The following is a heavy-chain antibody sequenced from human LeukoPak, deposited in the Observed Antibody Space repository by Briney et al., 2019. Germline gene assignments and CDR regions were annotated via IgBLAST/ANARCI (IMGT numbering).Heavy chain of an antibody. CDR1: GYTFTSSG. CDR2: ISAYNGNT. D-gene: IGHD3-22*01. V-gene: IGHV1-18*01. CDR3: ARNTYHYDSRGYFYFDY. Sequence: ASVKVSCKASGYTFTSSGISWVRQAPGQGLEWMGWISAYNGNTNYAQKLQGRVTMTTDTSTSTAYMELRSLRADDTAVYYCARNTYHYDSRGYFYFDYWGQGTLVTVSS. J-gene: IGHJ4*02.